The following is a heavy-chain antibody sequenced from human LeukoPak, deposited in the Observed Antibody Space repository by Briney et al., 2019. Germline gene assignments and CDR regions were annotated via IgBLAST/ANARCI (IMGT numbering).Heavy chain of an antibody. J-gene: IGHJ4*02. Sequence: GGSLRLSCAASGFTFDDYGMSWVRQAPGKGLEWVSGINWNGGSTGYADSVKGRFTISRDNAKNSLYLQMNSLRAEDTALYYRARGYDILTGYYDLGFDYWGQGTLVTVSS. D-gene: IGHD3-9*01. CDR3: ARGYDILTGYYDLGFDY. V-gene: IGHV3-20*04. CDR2: INWNGGST. CDR1: GFTFDDYG.